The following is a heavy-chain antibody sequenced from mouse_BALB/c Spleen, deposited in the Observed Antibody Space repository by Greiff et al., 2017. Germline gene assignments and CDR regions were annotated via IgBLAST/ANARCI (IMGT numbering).Heavy chain of an antibody. Sequence: EVQVVESGGGLVKPGGSLKLSCAASGFTFSDYYMYWVRQTPEKRLEWVATISDGGSYTYYPDSVKGRFTISRDNAKNNLYLQMSSLKSEDTAMYYCARGVWYHAMDYWGQGTSVTVSS. CDR2: ISDGGSYT. J-gene: IGHJ4*01. D-gene: IGHD2-10*02. CDR3: ARGVWYHAMDY. V-gene: IGHV5-4*02. CDR1: GFTFSDYY.